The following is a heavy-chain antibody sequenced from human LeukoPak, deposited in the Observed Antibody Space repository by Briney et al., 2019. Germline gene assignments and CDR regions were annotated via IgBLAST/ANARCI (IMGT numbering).Heavy chain of an antibody. J-gene: IGHJ6*02. V-gene: IGHV4-39*01. Sequence: SETLSLTCTVSGGSISCSSYYWGWIRQPPGKGLEWIGSIYYSGSTYYNPSLKSRVTISVDTSKNQFSLKLSSVTAADTAVYYCARHSSSSSWLPYYYYGMDVWGQGTTVTVSS. CDR1: GGSISCSSYY. D-gene: IGHD6-13*01. CDR3: ARHSSSSSWLPYYYYGMDV. CDR2: IYYSGST.